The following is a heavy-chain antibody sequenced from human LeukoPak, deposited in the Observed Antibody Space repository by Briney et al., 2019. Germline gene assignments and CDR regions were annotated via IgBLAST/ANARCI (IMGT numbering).Heavy chain of an antibody. D-gene: IGHD2-15*01. CDR1: GYSISSGYY. J-gene: IGHJ4*02. CDR3: ARHGECSGGSCYSLVYFDY. CDR2: IYHSGST. Sequence: SEXXSLTCAVSGYSISSGYYWGWIRQPPGKGLEWIGSIYHSGSTYYNPSLKSGVTISVDTSKNKFSLKLSSVTAADTAVYYCARHGECSGGSCYSLVYFDYWGQGTLVTVSS. V-gene: IGHV4-38-2*01.